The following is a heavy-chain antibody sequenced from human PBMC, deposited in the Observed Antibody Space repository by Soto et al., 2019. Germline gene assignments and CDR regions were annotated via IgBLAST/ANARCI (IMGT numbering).Heavy chain of an antibody. J-gene: IGHJ4*02. CDR2: IYWDDDK. D-gene: IGHD5-12*01. CDR1: GFSLSTSAVG. Sequence: QITLKESGPTLVKPTQTPTLTCTFSGFSLSTSAVGVGWIRQPPRKALEWLALIYWDDDKRYSPSLRSRLTITKDTSKNQVVLTMTNMDPVDTATYYCAHHLEATNFDYWGQGTMVTVSS. V-gene: IGHV2-5*02. CDR3: AHHLEATNFDY.